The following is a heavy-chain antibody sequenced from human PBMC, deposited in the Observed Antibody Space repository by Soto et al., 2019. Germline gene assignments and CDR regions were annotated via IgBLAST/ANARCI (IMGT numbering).Heavy chain of an antibody. CDR3: ARVQDCSGGSCYSEGWFDP. Sequence: QVQLVQSGAEVKKPGASVKVSCKASGYTFTSYGISWVRQAPGQGLEWMGWISAYDGNTNYAQKLQGRVTMTTDTCTSTAYMELRSLRSDDTAVYYCARVQDCSGGSCYSEGWFDPWGQGTLVTVSS. V-gene: IGHV1-18*01. J-gene: IGHJ5*02. D-gene: IGHD2-15*01. CDR1: GYTFTSYG. CDR2: ISAYDGNT.